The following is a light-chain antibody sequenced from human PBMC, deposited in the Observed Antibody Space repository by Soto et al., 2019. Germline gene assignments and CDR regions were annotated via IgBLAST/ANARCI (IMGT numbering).Light chain of an antibody. CDR2: DVS. Sequence: LKQPRSVSVAPGQSGTISCTGTSTDVGGYNYVSWYQQHPGKAPKVMIYDVSKRPSGVPDRFSGSKSGNTASLTISGLQAEDEADYYCCSYGGYYNYVFGTGTKVTVL. CDR3: CSYGGYYNYV. J-gene: IGLJ1*01. CDR1: STDVGGYNY. V-gene: IGLV2-11*01.